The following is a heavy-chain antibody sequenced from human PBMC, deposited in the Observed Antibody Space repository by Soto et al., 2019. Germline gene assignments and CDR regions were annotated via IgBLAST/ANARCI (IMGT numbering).Heavy chain of an antibody. Sequence: PGGALRLSCAASGFTFSSYGMHWVRQAPGKGLEWVAVISYDGSNKYYADSVKGRFTISRDNSKNTLYLQMNSLRAEDTAVYYCAKDPVATISPLIHMDVWGQGTTVTVSS. CDR1: GFTFSSYG. CDR2: ISYDGSNK. J-gene: IGHJ6*02. CDR3: AKDPVATISPLIHMDV. D-gene: IGHD5-12*01. V-gene: IGHV3-30*18.